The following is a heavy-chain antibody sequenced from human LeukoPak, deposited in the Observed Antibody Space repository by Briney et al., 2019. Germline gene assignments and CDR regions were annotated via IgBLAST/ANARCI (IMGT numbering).Heavy chain of an antibody. D-gene: IGHD2-15*01. J-gene: IGHJ6*02. CDR1: GVSISSGGYY. V-gene: IGHV4-61*08. CDR3: ARDYLGYCSGGSCANTYYYYGMDV. CDR2: IYYSGST. Sequence: SETLSLTCTVSGVSISSGGYYWSWIRQHPGKGLEWIGYIYYSGSTNYNPSLKSRVTISVDTSKNQFSLKLSSVTAANTAVYYCARDYLGYCSGGSCANTYYYYGMDVWGQGTTVTVSS.